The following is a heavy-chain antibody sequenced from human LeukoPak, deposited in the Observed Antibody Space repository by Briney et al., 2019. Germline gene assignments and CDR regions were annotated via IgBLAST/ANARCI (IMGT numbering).Heavy chain of an antibody. D-gene: IGHD6-6*01. CDR3: AKWKYSNSGIDDY. J-gene: IGHJ4*02. Sequence: GGSLRLSCAASGFSFNTHAMSWVRQAPGKGLEWVSAISNTGGSTCYADSVKGRFTISRDKSKNTLSLQMNSLRAEDTAVYYCAKWKYSNSGIDDYWGQGTLVTVSS. V-gene: IGHV3-23*01. CDR1: GFSFNTHA. CDR2: ISNTGGST.